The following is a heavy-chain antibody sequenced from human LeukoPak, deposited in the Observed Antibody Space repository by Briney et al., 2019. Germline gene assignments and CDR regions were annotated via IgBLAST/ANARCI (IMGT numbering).Heavy chain of an antibody. CDR2: ISSSSSYI. CDR1: GFTFSTYS. CDR3: ASSGPSGPWFGDFHY. V-gene: IGHV3-21*01. Sequence: PGGSLRLSCAASGFTFSTYSMNWVRQAPGKRLEWVSSISSSSSYIYYADSVKGRFTTSRDNSKNTLYLQMNSLRAEDTAVYYCASSGPSGPWFGDFHYWGQGTLVTVSS. J-gene: IGHJ4*02. D-gene: IGHD3-10*01.